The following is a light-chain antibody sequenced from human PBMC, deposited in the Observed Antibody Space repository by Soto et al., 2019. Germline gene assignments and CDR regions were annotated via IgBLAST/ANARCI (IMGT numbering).Light chain of an antibody. CDR3: QQYGSSPWT. V-gene: IGKV3-20*01. Sequence: EIVLTQSPGTLSLSPGERATLSCRASQSVSSSYIAWYQQKPGQAPRLLLYGASSRATGIPDRFSGSGSVTDFTLIISRLEPEDFAVYYCQQYGSSPWTFGQGTKVEIK. CDR1: QSVSSSY. CDR2: GAS. J-gene: IGKJ1*01.